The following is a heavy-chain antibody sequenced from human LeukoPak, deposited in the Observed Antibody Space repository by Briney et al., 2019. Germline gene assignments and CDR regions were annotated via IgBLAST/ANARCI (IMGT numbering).Heavy chain of an antibody. CDR2: IYYSGST. Sequence: KPSETLSLTCTVSGGSISSYYWSWIRQPPGKGLEWIGYIYYSGSTNYNPSLKSRVTISVDTSKNQFSLKLSSVTAADTAVYYCAREDTAKGAFDIWGQGTMVTVSS. J-gene: IGHJ3*02. CDR3: AREDTAKGAFDI. V-gene: IGHV4-59*01. CDR1: GGSISSYY. D-gene: IGHD5-18*01.